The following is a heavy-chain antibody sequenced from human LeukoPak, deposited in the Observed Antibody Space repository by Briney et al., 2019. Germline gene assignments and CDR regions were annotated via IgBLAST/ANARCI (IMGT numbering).Heavy chain of an antibody. CDR3: TIIAAAGYFDY. CDR2: IYTSGST. Sequence: PSETLSLTCTVSGGSIGSYYWSWIRQPPGKGLEWIGYIYTSGSTNYNPSLKSRVTISVDTSKNQFSLKLSSVTAADTTVYYCTIIAAAGYFDYWGQGTLVTVSS. CDR1: GGSIGSYY. J-gene: IGHJ4*02. D-gene: IGHD6-13*01. V-gene: IGHV4-4*09.